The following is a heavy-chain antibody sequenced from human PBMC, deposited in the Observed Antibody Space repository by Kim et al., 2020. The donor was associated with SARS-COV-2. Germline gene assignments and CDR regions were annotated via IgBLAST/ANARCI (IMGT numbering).Heavy chain of an antibody. V-gene: IGHV4-39*07. J-gene: IGHJ6*02. CDR1: GGSISSSDYY. Sequence: SETLSLTCTVSGGSISSSDYYWAWIRQPPGKGLEWIGNVYHSGSTSYNPSLTSRLTISVDTSKNQFSLKLNSVTAADTAVYYCLSDGHNPFGMDGWGQGTTVIVS. CDR2: VYHSGST. CDR3: LSDGHNPFGMDG.